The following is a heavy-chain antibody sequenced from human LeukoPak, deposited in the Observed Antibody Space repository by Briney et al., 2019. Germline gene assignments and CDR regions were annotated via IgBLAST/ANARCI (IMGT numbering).Heavy chain of an antibody. D-gene: IGHD3-3*01. CDR1: GFTFSSYW. J-gene: IGHJ4*02. Sequence: GGSLRLSCAASGFTFSSYWVSWVRQAPGKGLEWVANIKQDGSEKYYVDSVKGRFTISRDNAKNSLYLQMNSLRAEDTAVYYCARVFLPGYWGQGTLVTVSS. CDR3: ARVFLPGY. V-gene: IGHV3-7*01. CDR2: IKQDGSEK.